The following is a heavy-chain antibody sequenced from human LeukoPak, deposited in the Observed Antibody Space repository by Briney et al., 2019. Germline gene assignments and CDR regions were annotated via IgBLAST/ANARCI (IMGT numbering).Heavy chain of an antibody. J-gene: IGHJ5*02. CDR2: INHSGSN. CDR3: ARAKWLVRNWFDP. V-gene: IGHV4-34*01. Sequence: SETLSLTCAVYGVSFSGYYWRWIRHPPGKGREWIGEINHSGSNNYNPSLKSRVTISVDTSKDQFSLKLSSVTAADTAVYYCARAKWLVRNWFDPWGQGTLSPSPQ. CDR1: GVSFSGYY. D-gene: IGHD6-19*01.